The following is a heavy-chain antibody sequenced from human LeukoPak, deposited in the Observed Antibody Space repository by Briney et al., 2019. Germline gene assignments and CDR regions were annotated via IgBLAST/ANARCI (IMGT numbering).Heavy chain of an antibody. V-gene: IGHV3-33*01. J-gene: IGHJ4*02. CDR2: IWYDGSNK. CDR1: GFTFSSYG. Sequence: GGSLRLSCAASGFTFSSYGMHWVRQAPGKGLEWVAVIWYDGSNKYYADSVKGRFTISRDNSKNTLYLQMNSLRAEDTAVYYCARSRDYGDSLDYWGQGTLVTVSS. CDR3: ARSRDYGDSLDY. D-gene: IGHD4-17*01.